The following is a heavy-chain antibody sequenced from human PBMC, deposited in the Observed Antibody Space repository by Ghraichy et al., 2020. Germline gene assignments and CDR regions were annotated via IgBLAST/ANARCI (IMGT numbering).Heavy chain of an antibody. CDR3: ARGTTGGTYYYYYMDV. D-gene: IGHD1-1*01. CDR1: GGSISSGSYY. J-gene: IGHJ6*03. Sequence: SETLSLTCTVSGGSISSGSYYWSWIRQPAGKGLEWIGRIYTSGSTNYNPSLKSRVTMSVDTSKNQFSLKLSSVTAADTAVYYCARGTTGGTYYYYYMDVWGKGTTVTFSS. CDR2: IYTSGST. V-gene: IGHV4-61*02.